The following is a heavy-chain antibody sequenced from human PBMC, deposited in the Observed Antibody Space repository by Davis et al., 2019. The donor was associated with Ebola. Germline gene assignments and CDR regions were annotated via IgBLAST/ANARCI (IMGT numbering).Heavy chain of an antibody. CDR2: ISAYNGNT. CDR1: GYTFTSYG. CDR3: ARDPGPMRHNFWSGYYRLWWYFDY. J-gene: IGHJ4*02. Sequence: ASVKVSCKASGYTFTSYGISWVRQAPGQGLEWMGWISAYNGNTNYAQKLQGRVTMTTDTSTSTAYMELRSLRSDDTAVYYCARDPGPMRHNFWSGYYRLWWYFDYWGQGTLVTVSS. V-gene: IGHV1-18*01. D-gene: IGHD3-3*01.